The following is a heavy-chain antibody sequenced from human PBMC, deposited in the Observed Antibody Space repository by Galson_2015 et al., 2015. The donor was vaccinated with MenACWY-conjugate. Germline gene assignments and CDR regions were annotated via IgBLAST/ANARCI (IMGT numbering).Heavy chain of an antibody. Sequence: SLRLSCAASGFTFSNYAMSWVRQAPGKGLEWVSSISGSGGSTFHADSVKGRFTISRDNSKNTLFLQMYSLRADDTAVYYCAKEGGVAYYYDSSGYYRGWFDRWGQGTLVTVSS. D-gene: IGHD3-22*01. CDR2: ISGSGGST. CDR3: AKEGGVAYYYDSSGYYRGWFDR. CDR1: GFTFSNYA. V-gene: IGHV3-23*01. J-gene: IGHJ5*02.